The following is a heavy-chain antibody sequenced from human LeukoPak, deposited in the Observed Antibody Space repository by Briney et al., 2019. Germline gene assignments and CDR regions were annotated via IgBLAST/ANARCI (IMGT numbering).Heavy chain of an antibody. CDR3: ARDRGHEWLVNDAFDI. J-gene: IGHJ3*02. Sequence: PGGSLRLSCAASGFTFSSYWMHWVRQAPGKGLVWVSRINSDGSSTSYADSVKGRFTISRDNAKNTLYLQMNSLRAEDTAVYYRARDRGHEWLVNDAFDIWGQGTMVTVSS. CDR1: GFTFSSYW. CDR2: INSDGSST. D-gene: IGHD6-19*01. V-gene: IGHV3-74*01.